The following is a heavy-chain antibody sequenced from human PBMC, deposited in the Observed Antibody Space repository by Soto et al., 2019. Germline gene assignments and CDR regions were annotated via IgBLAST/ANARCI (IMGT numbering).Heavy chain of an antibody. V-gene: IGHV4-34*01. CDR1: GGSFSGYY. CDR3: ARGYGSGSYYRPLHYYGMDV. CDR2: INHSGST. Sequence: LSLTCAVYGGSFSGYYWSWIRQPPGKGLEWIGEINHSGSTNYNPSLKSRVTISVDTSKNQFSLKLSSVTAADTAVYYCARGYGSGSYYRPLHYYGMDVWGQGTTVTVSS. D-gene: IGHD3-10*01. J-gene: IGHJ6*02.